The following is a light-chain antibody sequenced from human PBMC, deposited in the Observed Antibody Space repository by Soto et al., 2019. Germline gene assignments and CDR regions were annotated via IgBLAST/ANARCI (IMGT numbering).Light chain of an antibody. Sequence: DIQLTQSPSFLSASVGDRVTITCRASQGISSYLAWYQQKPGKAPRLLIYGASNLQSGVPSRFSGSGSGTDFTLTISSLQPEDFATYYCQQSYSTITFGQGTRLEIK. CDR1: QGISSY. CDR3: QQSYSTIT. V-gene: IGKV1-39*01. J-gene: IGKJ5*01. CDR2: GAS.